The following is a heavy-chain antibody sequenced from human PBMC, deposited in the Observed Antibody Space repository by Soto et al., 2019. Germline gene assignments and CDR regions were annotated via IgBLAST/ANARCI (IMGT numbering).Heavy chain of an antibody. CDR3: ARASVNPDFWSGDYYFDY. J-gene: IGHJ4*02. CDR1: GFTVSSNY. CDR2: IYSGGST. V-gene: IGHV3-66*01. Sequence: GGSLRLSCAASGFTVSSNYMSWVRQAPGKGLEWVSVIYSGGSTYYADSVKGRFTISRDNSKNTLYLQMNSLRAEDTAVYYCARASVNPDFWSGDYYFDYWGQGTLVTVSS. D-gene: IGHD3-3*01.